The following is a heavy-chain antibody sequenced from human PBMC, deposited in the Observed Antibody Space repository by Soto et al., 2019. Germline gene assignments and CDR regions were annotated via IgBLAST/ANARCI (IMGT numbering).Heavy chain of an antibody. J-gene: IGHJ4*02. CDR1: GVSISNSSYY. CDR2: IYYSGIT. CDR3: ARHGSN. Sequence: SGTLSLTCTVSGVSISNSSYYWGWIRRPPGKGLEWIGTIYYSGITYYNPSLKSRVTISVDTSKNQFSLKLTSVTAADTAVYYCARHGSNWGQGTLVTVSS. V-gene: IGHV4-39*01.